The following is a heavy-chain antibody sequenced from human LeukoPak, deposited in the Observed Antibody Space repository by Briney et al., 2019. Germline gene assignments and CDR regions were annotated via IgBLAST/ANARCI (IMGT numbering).Heavy chain of an antibody. CDR3: AGGVVDTAWVTEYCCDFGMGG. V-gene: IGHV3-48*03. CDR1: GFTFSSYE. D-gene: IGHD5-18*01. J-gene: IGHJ6*04. CDR2: ISSSGSTI. Sequence: GSLRLSCAASGFTFSSYEMNWVRQAPGKGLEWVSYISSSGSTIYYADSVKGRFTISRDNAKNSLYLQMNSLRAEDTAVYYCAGGVVDTAWVTEYCCDFGMGGWGKGTTVTVSS.